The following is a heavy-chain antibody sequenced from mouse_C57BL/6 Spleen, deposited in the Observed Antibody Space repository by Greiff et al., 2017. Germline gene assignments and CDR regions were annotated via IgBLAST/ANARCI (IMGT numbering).Heavy chain of an antibody. CDR1: GYSFTDYN. Sequence: VQLQQSGPELVKPGASVKISCKASGYSFTDYNMNWVKQSNGKSLEWIGVINPNYGTTSYNQKFKGKATLTVDPSSSTAYMQLNSLTSEDSAVYYCEIYYGSSAWFAYWDQGTLITVSA. J-gene: IGHJ3*01. V-gene: IGHV1-39*01. CDR3: EIYYGSSAWFAY. D-gene: IGHD1-1*01. CDR2: INPNYGTT.